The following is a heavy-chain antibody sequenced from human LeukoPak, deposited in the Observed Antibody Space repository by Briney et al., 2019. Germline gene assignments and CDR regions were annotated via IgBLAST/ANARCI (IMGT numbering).Heavy chain of an antibody. CDR1: GGSNNSHF. CDR3: ARLLDNDSSGYPDTFDM. D-gene: IGHD3-22*01. V-gene: IGHV4-59*11. CDR2: IYYSGST. J-gene: IGHJ3*02. Sequence: SETLSLTCTVSGGSNNSHFWSWIRQPPGKGLEWIGYIYYSGSTKYNPSLQSRVTISVDTSESNFSLKLTSVTAADTAVYYCARLLDNDSSGYPDTFDMWGQGTVVIVSS.